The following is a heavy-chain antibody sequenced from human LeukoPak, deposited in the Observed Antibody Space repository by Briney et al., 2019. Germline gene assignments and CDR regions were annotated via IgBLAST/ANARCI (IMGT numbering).Heavy chain of an antibody. D-gene: IGHD2-8*01. CDR2: INPNSGGT. Sequence: GASVKVSRKASGYTFTGYYMHWVRQAPGQGLEWMGWINPNSGGTNYAQKFQGRVTMTRDTSISTAYMELSRLRSDDTAVYYCARYVANPMMNWFDPWGQGTLVTVSS. CDR3: ARYVANPMMNWFDP. J-gene: IGHJ5*02. CDR1: GYTFTGYY. V-gene: IGHV1-2*02.